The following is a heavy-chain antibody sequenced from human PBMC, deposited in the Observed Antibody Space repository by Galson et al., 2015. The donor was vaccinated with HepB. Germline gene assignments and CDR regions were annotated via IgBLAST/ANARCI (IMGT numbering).Heavy chain of an antibody. D-gene: IGHD3-22*01. CDR2: ISGSGGST. CDR1: GFTFSSYA. J-gene: IGHJ4*02. V-gene: IGHV3-23*01. CDR3: AKEGVITTIFDY. Sequence: SLRLSCAASGFTFSSYAISWVRQAPGKGLEWVSAISGSGGSTYYADSVKGRFTISRDNSKNTLYLQMNSLRAEDTAVYYCAKEGVITTIFDYWGQGTLVTVSS.